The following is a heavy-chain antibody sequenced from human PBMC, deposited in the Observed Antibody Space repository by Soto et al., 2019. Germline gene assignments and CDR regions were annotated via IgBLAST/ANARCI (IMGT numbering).Heavy chain of an antibody. D-gene: IGHD5-12*01. CDR1: GGTFSSYA. Sequence: GASVKVSCKASGGTFSSYAISWVRQAPGQGLEWMGGIIPIFGTANYAQKFQGRVTITADESTSTAYMELSSLRSEDTAVYYCARGRRVATIILTYGMAVWGQGTTVPVYS. J-gene: IGHJ6*02. CDR3: ARGRRVATIILTYGMAV. V-gene: IGHV1-69*13. CDR2: IIPIFGTA.